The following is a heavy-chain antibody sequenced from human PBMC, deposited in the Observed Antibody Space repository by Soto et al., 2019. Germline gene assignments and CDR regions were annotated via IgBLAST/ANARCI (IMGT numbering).Heavy chain of an antibody. CDR3: ARGVRVDTAMVGMYGMDV. V-gene: IGHV1-69*06. CDR1: GGTFSSYA. J-gene: IGHJ6*02. CDR2: IIPIFGTA. Sequence: SVKVSCKASGGTFSSYAISWVRQAPGQGLEWMGGIIPIFGTANYAQKFQGRVTITADKSTSTAYMELSSLRSEDTAVYYCARGVRVDTAMVGMYGMDVWGQGTTVTVSS. D-gene: IGHD5-18*01.